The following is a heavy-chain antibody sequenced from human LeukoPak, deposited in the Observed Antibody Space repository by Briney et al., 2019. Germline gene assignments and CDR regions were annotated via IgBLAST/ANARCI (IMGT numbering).Heavy chain of an antibody. D-gene: IGHD1-26*01. V-gene: IGHV1-69*13. Sequence: VASVKVSCKASGGTFSSYAISWVRQAPGQGLEWMRGIIPIFGTANYAQKFQGRVTITADESTSTAYMEPSSLRSEDTAVYYCARRELDAFDIWGQGTMVTVSS. CDR3: ARRELDAFDI. CDR1: GGTFSSYA. J-gene: IGHJ3*02. CDR2: IIPIFGTA.